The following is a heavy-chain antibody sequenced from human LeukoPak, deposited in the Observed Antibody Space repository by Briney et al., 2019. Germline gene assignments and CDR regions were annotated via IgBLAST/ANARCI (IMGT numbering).Heavy chain of an antibody. CDR3: ARGYYYDSSGYYS. CDR1: GFTVSSNY. V-gene: IGHV3-66*01. D-gene: IGHD3-22*01. J-gene: IGHJ4*02. CDR2: IYSGGST. Sequence: GGSLRLSCAASGFTVSSNYMSWVRQAPGKGLEWVSVIYSGGSTYYADSVKGRFTISRDNSKNTLYLQMNSLRAEDTAVYYCARGYYYDSSGYYSWGQGTLVTVSS.